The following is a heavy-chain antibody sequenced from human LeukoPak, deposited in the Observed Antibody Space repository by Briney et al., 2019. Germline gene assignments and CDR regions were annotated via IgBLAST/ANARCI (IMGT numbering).Heavy chain of an antibody. Sequence: GGSLRLSCAASGFNFGDYAMHWVRQVPAKGLEWISGISRDSRTIVYADSVKGRFAISRDNAKNSLYLQMGSLRTEDTALYHCAAKEGRTASFDYWGQGTLVTVSS. J-gene: IGHJ4*02. CDR2: ISRDSRTI. CDR3: AAKEGRTASFDY. D-gene: IGHD2-21*02. V-gene: IGHV3-9*01. CDR1: GFNFGDYA.